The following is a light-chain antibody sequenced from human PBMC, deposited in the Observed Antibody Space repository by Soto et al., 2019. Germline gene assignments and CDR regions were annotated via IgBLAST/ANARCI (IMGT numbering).Light chain of an antibody. J-gene: IGKJ1*01. V-gene: IGKV3-20*01. CDR2: GAS. Sequence: EIVMTQSPGTLSLSPGERATLSCRASQSVTFRYLAWYQQKPGQTPRLLIYGASSRATGIPDRFSGSGSGTDFTLTISRLEPEDSAVYYCQQYFNSPLTFGQGTKVEIK. CDR3: QQYFNSPLT. CDR1: QSVTFRY.